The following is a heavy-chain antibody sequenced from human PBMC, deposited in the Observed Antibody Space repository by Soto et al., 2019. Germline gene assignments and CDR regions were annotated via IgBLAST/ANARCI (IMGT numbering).Heavy chain of an antibody. J-gene: IGHJ6*02. D-gene: IGHD5-18*01. Sequence: GGSLRLSCAASGFTFSTYVMNWVRQAPGQGLEWVSSILGGGASTYYADSVRGRFTISRDNSKNTLYLQMNSLRAEDTAVYYCARDKGAFWEDTAMVDYYYYYGMDVWGQGTTVTVSS. CDR2: ILGGGAST. CDR1: GFTFSTYV. CDR3: ARDKGAFWEDTAMVDYYYYYGMDV. V-gene: IGHV3-23*01.